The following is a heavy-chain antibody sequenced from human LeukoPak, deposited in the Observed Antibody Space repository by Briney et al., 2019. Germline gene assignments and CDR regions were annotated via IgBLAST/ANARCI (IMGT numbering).Heavy chain of an antibody. Sequence: ASGRVSCKVSGYTLTELSMHWVRQGPGKGREGRGGFYPEDGETIYAQKFQGRVTMTEDTSTDTAYMELSSLRSEDTAVYYCATLTTHIVVVPAAIRRGYYYYGMDVWGQGTTVTVSS. V-gene: IGHV1-24*01. CDR2: FYPEDGET. J-gene: IGHJ6*02. CDR1: GYTLTELS. CDR3: ATLTTHIVVVPAAIRRGYYYYGMDV. D-gene: IGHD2-2*02.